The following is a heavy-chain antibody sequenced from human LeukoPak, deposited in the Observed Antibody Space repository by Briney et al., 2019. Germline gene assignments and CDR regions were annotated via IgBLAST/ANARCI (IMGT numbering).Heavy chain of an antibody. J-gene: IGHJ1*01. CDR3: AKGAIRWDFQH. CDR2: ITYSSGYT. D-gene: IGHD1-26*01. CDR1: GFTFSSYD. Sequence: GGSLRLSCAASGFTFSSYDMSWVRQAPGKGLEWVSGITYSSGYTYYADSVKGRFTISRDNSRNTLYLQMNSLRAEDTAVYYCAKGAIRWDFQHWGQGTLVTVSS. V-gene: IGHV3-23*01.